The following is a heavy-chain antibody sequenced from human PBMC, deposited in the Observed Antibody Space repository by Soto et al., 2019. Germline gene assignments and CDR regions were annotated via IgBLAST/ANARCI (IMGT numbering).Heavy chain of an antibody. Sequence: EVQLAESGGGMVQPGGSLRLSCVASGFTFSSYDMHWVRQAPGKGLEYVSSISSNGGTTYYGNSVKGRFTIARDNSKNTLYLQMGSLRAEDMAVYDGGRRVSGNYDYWGQGTLVTVSS. CDR3: GRRVSGNYDY. D-gene: IGHD1-7*01. CDR2: ISSNGGTT. J-gene: IGHJ4*02. V-gene: IGHV3-64*01. CDR1: GFTFSSYD.